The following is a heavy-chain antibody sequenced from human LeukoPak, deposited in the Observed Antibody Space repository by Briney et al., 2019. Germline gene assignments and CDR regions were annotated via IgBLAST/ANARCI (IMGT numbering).Heavy chain of an antibody. D-gene: IGHD2/OR15-2a*01. CDR2: INPSGGST. V-gene: IGHV1-46*01. CDR3: ARVMVLSYYYYMDV. J-gene: IGHJ6*03. Sequence: GASVKVSCKASGYTFTSYYMHWVRQAPGQGLEWVGIINPSGGSTSYAQKFQGRVTMTRDTSTSTAYMELSRLRSDDTAVYYCARVMVLSYYYYMDVWGKGTTVTISS. CDR1: GYTFTSYY.